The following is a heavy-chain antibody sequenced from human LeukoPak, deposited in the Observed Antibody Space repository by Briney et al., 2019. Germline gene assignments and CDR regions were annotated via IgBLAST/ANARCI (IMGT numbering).Heavy chain of an antibody. Sequence: GGSLRLSCAASGFTFSSYWMTWVRQAPGKGLEWVANIREDGSEKYYVDSVKGRFTVSRDNAKNSLYLQVNSLRAEDTAVYYCASEPGYSSGWSSDAFDIWGQGTMVTVSS. CDR3: ASEPGYSSGWSSDAFDI. V-gene: IGHV3-7*01. CDR2: IREDGSEK. CDR1: GFTFSSYW. J-gene: IGHJ3*02. D-gene: IGHD6-19*01.